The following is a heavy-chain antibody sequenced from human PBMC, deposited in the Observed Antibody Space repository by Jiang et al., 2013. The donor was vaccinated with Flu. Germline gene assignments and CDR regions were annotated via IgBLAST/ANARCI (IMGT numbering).Heavy chain of an antibody. J-gene: IGHJ6*02. CDR3: TRRPQPYGGNLYYYYYGMDV. CDR1: GFTFGDYA. V-gene: IGHV3-49*03. D-gene: IGHD4-23*01. Sequence: GGGLVQPGRSLRLSCTASGFTFGDYAMSWFRQAPGKGLEWVGFIRSKAYGGTTEYAASVKGRFTISRDDSKSIAYLQMNSLKTEDTAVYYCTRRPQPYGGNLYYYYYGMDVWGQGTTVTVSS. CDR2: IRSKAYGGTT.